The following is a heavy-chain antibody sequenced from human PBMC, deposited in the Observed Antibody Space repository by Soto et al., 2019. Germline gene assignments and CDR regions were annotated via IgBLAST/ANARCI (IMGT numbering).Heavy chain of an antibody. D-gene: IGHD6-13*01. CDR3: AKEARRSGIVGQMVA. J-gene: IGHJ5*02. Sequence: EVQLLESGGGLIQPAWSLRLSCAGSGFTYSDYPMDCVRQAPGKGLEWVSGVSDSGINPRYSDTGKGRFTICRDNSKNTLALQMKSLTAADTAVYYIAKEARRSGIVGQMVAWGLRTLVTVSS. CDR1: GFTYSDYP. CDR2: VSDSGINP. V-gene: IGHV3-23*01.